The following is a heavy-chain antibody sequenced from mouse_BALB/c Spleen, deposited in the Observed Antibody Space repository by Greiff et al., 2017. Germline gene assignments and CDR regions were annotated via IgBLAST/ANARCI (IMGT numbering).Heavy chain of an antibody. Sequence: EVQVVESGGGLVQPGGSLRLSCATSGFTFTDYYMSWVRQLPGKALEWLGFIRNKANGYTTEYSASVKGRFTISRDNSQSILYLQMNTLRAEDSATYYCARDMGYATWFAYWGQGTLVTVSA. CDR2: IRNKANGYTT. J-gene: IGHJ3*01. CDR1: GFTFTDYY. V-gene: IGHV7-3*02. D-gene: IGHD2-14*01. CDR3: ARDMGYATWFAY.